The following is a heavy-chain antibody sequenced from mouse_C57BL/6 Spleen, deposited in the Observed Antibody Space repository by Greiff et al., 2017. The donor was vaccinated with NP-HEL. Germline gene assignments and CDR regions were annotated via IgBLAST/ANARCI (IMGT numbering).Heavy chain of an antibody. CDR3: ARWDSSGYWFAY. J-gene: IGHJ3*01. V-gene: IGHV1-50*01. D-gene: IGHD3-2*02. Sequence: VQLQQSGAELVKPGASVKLSCKASGYTFTSYWMQWVKQRPGQGLEWIGEIDPSDSYTNYTQKFKGKATLTVDTSSSTAYMQLSSLTSEDSAVYYCARWDSSGYWFAYWGQGTLVTVSA. CDR2: IDPSDSYT. CDR1: GYTFTSYW.